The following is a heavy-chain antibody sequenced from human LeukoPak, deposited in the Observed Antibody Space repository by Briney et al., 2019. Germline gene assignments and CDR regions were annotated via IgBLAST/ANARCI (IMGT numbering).Heavy chain of an antibody. CDR1: GGTFSSYA. Sequence: SCKASGGTFSSYAISWVRQPPGKGLEWIGEINHSGSTNYNPSLKSRVTISVDTSKNQFSLKLSSVTAADTAVYYCARRLSDSSGPIGYWGQGTLVTVSS. D-gene: IGHD3-22*01. J-gene: IGHJ4*02. CDR2: INHSGST. CDR3: ARRLSDSSGPIGY. V-gene: IGHV4-34*01.